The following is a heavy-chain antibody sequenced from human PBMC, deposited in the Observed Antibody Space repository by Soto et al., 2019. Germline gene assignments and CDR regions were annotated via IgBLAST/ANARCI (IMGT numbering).Heavy chain of an antibody. D-gene: IGHD4-17*01. V-gene: IGHV5-51*01. CDR3: ARPANTVADHFDL. CDR2: IYPSDSDT. CDR1: GYTFTIYW. Sequence: GESLKISCEVSGYTFTIYWIGSVLQMPGKGLEWMGIIYPSDSDTRYSPSFQGQVTISADQSINTAYLQWDSLKASDTAIYYCARPANTVADHFDLWGQGTPVTVSS. J-gene: IGHJ4*02.